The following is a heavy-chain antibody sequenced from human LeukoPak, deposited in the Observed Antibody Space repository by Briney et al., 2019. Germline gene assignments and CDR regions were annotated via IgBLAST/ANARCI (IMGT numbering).Heavy chain of an antibody. CDR2: ISSSGYST. CDR1: VFTFSDYY. V-gene: IGHV3-11*04. J-gene: IGHJ4*02. CDR3: ARDKRRFDK. Sequence: PGGSLRLSCAASVFTFSDYYMSWIRQAPGKELEWISYISSSGYSTYYAGSVKGRFTISRDNSNNSLYLQMNSLRDEDTAVYYCARDKRRFDKWGQGTLVAVSS.